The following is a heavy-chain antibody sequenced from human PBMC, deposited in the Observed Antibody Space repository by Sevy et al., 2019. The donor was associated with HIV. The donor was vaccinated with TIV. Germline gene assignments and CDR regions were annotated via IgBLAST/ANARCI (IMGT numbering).Heavy chain of an antibody. CDR3: AREPRITIFGVVGIDYYYYGMDV. CDR2: IKQDGSEK. J-gene: IGHJ6*02. Sequence: GGSLRLSCAASGFTFSSYSMSWVRQAPGKGLEWVANIKQDGSEKYYVDSVKGRFTISRDNAKNSLYLQMNSLRAEDTAVYYCAREPRITIFGVVGIDYYYYGMDVWGQGTTVTVSS. V-gene: IGHV3-7*01. CDR1: GFTFSSYS. D-gene: IGHD3-3*01.